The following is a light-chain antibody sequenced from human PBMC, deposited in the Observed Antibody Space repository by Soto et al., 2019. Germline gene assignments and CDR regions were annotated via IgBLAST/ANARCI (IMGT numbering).Light chain of an antibody. CDR3: HQYGNSPQT. CDR2: GAS. J-gene: IGKJ1*01. CDR1: QSVSSN. V-gene: IGKV3-15*01. Sequence: EIVMTQSPATLSVSPGERATLSCRASQSVSSNLAWYQQKPGQAPRLLIYGASTRATGIPARFSGSGSGTEFTLTISSLQSEDFAVYYCHQYGNSPQTFGQGTKVEIK.